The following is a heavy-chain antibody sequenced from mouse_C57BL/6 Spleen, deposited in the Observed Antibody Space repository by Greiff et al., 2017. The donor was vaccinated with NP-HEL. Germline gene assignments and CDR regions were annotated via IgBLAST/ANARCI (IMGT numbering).Heavy chain of an antibody. V-gene: IGHV1-61*01. Sequence: QVQLHQPGAELVRPGSSVKLTCKASGYTFTSYWMDWVKQRPGQGLEWIGNIYPSDSETHYNQKFKDKATLTVDKSSSTAYMQLSSLTSEDSAVYYCARGEFAYWGQGTLVTVSA. CDR1: GYTFTSYW. J-gene: IGHJ3*01. CDR3: ARGEFAY. CDR2: IYPSDSET.